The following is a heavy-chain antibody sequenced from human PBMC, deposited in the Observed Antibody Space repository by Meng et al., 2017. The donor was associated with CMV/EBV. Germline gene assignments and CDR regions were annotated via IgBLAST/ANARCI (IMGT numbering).Heavy chain of an antibody. CDR1: GYTFTSYY. Sequence: QVQLVQSGAEVKKPGASVKGSCKASGYTFTSYYMHWVRQAPGQGLEWMGIINPSGGSTSYAQKLQGRVTMTRDTSTSTVYMELSSLRSEDTAVYYCAREFDGYTFDYWGQGTLVTVSS. D-gene: IGHD5-24*01. V-gene: IGHV1-46*01. CDR3: AREFDGYTFDY. CDR2: INPSGGST. J-gene: IGHJ4*02.